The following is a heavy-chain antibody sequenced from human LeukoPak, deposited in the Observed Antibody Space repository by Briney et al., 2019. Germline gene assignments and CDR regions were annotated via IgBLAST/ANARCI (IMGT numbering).Heavy chain of an antibody. Sequence: GGSLRLSCAASGFTFSSYSMNWVRQAPGKGLEWVSSISGSSSYIYYADSVKGRFTISRDNAKNSLYLQMNSLRAEDTAVYYCARDLTFSLWFGEYSTTHNWFDPWGQGTLVTVSS. CDR3: ARDLTFSLWFGEYSTTHNWFDP. CDR2: ISGSSSYI. V-gene: IGHV3-21*01. D-gene: IGHD3-10*01. J-gene: IGHJ5*02. CDR1: GFTFSSYS.